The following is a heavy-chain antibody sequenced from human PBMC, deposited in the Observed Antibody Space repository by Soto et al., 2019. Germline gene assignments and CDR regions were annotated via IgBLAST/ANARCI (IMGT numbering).Heavy chain of an antibody. V-gene: IGHV5-51*01. D-gene: IGHD1-26*01. CDR1: GYSCTSFW. Sequence: GESLKISCKGSGYSCTSFWIGWVRQMPGRGLEWMGIIYPGDSDTRYSPSFQGQVTISADKSISTAYLQWSSLKASDTAMYYCARHSGSYPYYYYYVMDVWGQGTTVTVSS. CDR3: ARHSGSYPYYYYYVMDV. J-gene: IGHJ6*02. CDR2: IYPGDSDT.